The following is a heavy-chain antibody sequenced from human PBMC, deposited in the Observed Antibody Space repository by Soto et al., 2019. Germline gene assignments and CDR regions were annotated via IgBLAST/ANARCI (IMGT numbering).Heavy chain of an antibody. J-gene: IGHJ6*03. CDR1: GFTFDDYA. Sequence: DVQLVESGGGLVQPGRSLRLSCAASGFTFDDYAMHWVRQAPGKALEWVSGISWNGGGIGYADSVKGRFTISRDNAKNTLYLLMNSLRHEHTALFYCANDFPYSKSTSRLQLYYFYYKVVRGKATT. D-gene: IGHD2-2*01. V-gene: IGHV3-9*01. CDR3: ANDFPYSKSTSRLQLYYFYYKVV. CDR2: ISWNGGGI.